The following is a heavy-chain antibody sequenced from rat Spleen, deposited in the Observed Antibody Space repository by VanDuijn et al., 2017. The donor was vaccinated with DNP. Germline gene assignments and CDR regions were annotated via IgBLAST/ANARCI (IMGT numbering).Heavy chain of an antibody. D-gene: IGHD1-11*01. J-gene: IGHJ1*01. CDR1: GITFSDYS. V-gene: IGHV5-7*01. CDR2: IVYDGSGS. CDR3: ARCTEGSYWYFDF. Sequence: EEQLVESGGGLVQPGRSLKLSCEASGITFSDYSMAWVRQAPKKGLEWVATIVYDGSGSYYGDSVMGRFIISRDNAKNTLYLQMNSLRSEDTATYYCARCTEGSYWYFDFWGPGTMVTVSS.